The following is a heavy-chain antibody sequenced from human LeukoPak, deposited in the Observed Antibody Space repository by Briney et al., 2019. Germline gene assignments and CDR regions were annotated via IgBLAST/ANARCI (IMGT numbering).Heavy chain of an antibody. CDR2: TYYRSKWYN. J-gene: IGHJ4*02. V-gene: IGHV6-1*01. CDR3: ARWSGSFSGWYYYFDY. Sequence: SQTLSLTCAISGDSVSSNSAAWNWIRQSPSRGLEWLGRTYYRSKWYNDYAVSVKSRITINPDTSKNQFSLQLNSVTPEDTAVYYCARWSGSFSGWYYYFDYWGQGTLVTVSS. CDR1: GDSVSSNSAA. D-gene: IGHD6-19*01.